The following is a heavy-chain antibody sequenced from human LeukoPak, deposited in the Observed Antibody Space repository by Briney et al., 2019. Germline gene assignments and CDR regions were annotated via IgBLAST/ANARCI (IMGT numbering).Heavy chain of an antibody. V-gene: IGHV4-34*01. J-gene: IGHJ3*02. Sequence: PSETLSLTCAVYDGSFSGHYWSWFRQLPGKGLEWIGDLNHSGSTNYNPSLKSRVTISVATSKNQFSLNLSSVTAADTAVYYCARAAPSPVVRGVFCAFDIWGQGTMVTVSS. CDR1: DGSFSGHY. CDR2: LNHSGST. D-gene: IGHD3-10*01. CDR3: ARAAPSPVVRGVFCAFDI.